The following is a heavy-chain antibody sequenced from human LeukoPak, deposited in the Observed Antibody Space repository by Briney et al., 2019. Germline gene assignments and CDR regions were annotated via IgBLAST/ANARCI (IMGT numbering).Heavy chain of an antibody. D-gene: IGHD1-1*01. CDR3: AKSQQLELFFGPDAFDI. J-gene: IGHJ3*02. Sequence: GGSLRLSCGASGFTFRSHPMNWVRQAPGKGLEWVSAITGSGAGGTDYADSVKGRFTISRDNSKNTVYLEMNSLRAEDTAVYYCAKSQQLELFFGPDAFDIWGQGTMVTVSS. CDR1: GFTFRSHP. V-gene: IGHV3-23*01. CDR2: ITGSGAGGT.